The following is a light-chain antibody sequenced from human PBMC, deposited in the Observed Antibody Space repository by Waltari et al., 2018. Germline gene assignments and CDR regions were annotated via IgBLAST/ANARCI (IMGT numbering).Light chain of an antibody. Sequence: QSALTQPASASGSPGQSITIPCTGTSSDVGGYNYVSWYQQHPGKAPKFMIYDVSKRPSGVSNRFSGSKSGNTASLTISGLQAEDEADYYCSSYTSSSTWVFGGGTKLTVL. J-gene: IGLJ3*02. CDR3: SSYTSSSTWV. CDR2: DVS. V-gene: IGLV2-14*01. CDR1: SSDVGGYNY.